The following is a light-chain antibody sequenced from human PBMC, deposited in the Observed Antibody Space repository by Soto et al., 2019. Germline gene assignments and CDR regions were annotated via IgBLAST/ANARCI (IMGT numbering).Light chain of an antibody. J-gene: IGLJ2*01. V-gene: IGLV2-14*01. CDR1: SSYVGGYNY. Sequence: QSALTQPASVSGSPGQSITISGTGTSSYVGGYNYVSWYQQHPGKAPKLMIYDVSNRPSGVSNRFSGSKSGNTASLTISGLQAEDEADYYCSSYTSSSTLVVFGGGTKLTVL. CDR2: DVS. CDR3: SSYTSSSTLVV.